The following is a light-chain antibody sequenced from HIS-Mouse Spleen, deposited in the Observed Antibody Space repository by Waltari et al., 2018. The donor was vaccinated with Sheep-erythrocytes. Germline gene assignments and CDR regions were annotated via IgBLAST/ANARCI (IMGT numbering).Light chain of an antibody. CDR1: SRDVGAYNY. Sequence: QSALTQPPSASGSPGQSVTISCTGTSRDVGAYNYVSWYQQHPGKAPKLMIYEVSKRPPGLAMRFSGSNSGNTATLTISGTQAMDEADYYCQAWDSSTAWNVVFGGGTKLTVL. CDR2: EVS. J-gene: IGLJ2*01. CDR3: QAWDSSTAWNVV. V-gene: IGLV2-8*01.